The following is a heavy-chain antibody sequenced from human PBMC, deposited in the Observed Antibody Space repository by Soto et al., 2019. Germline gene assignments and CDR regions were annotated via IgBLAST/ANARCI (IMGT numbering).Heavy chain of an antibody. D-gene: IGHD3-22*01. CDR1: GFTFSSYS. CDR2: ISSSSSTI. J-gene: IGHJ4*02. Sequence: GGSLRLSCAASGFTFSSYSMNWVRQAPGKGLEWVSYISSSSSTIYYADSVKGRFTISRDNAKNSLYLQMNSLRDEDTAVYYCARGFRYYYDSSGYYPMFDYWGQGTLVTVSS. V-gene: IGHV3-48*02. CDR3: ARGFRYYYDSSGYYPMFDY.